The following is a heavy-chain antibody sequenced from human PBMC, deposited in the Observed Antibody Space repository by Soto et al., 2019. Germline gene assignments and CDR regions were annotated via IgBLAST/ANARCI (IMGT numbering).Heavy chain of an antibody. Sequence: PGGSLRLSCAASGFTFSSYAMSWVRQAPGKGLEWVSAISGSGGSTYYADSVKGRFTIFRDNSKNTLYLQMNSLRAEDTAVYFCAKEREVRLSGNLDYWGQGTLVTVSS. V-gene: IGHV3-23*01. J-gene: IGHJ4*02. CDR1: GFTFSSYA. CDR2: ISGSGGST. CDR3: AKEREVRLSGNLDY. D-gene: IGHD3-10*01.